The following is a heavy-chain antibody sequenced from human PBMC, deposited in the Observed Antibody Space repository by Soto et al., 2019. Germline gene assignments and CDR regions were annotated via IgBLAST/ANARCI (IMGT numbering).Heavy chain of an antibody. CDR3: ARLPPPRVVVTTDRTYYGMDV. D-gene: IGHD2-21*02. CDR2: IFYSGST. CDR1: GGSISSSSYY. Sequence: SETLSLTCTVSGGSISSSSYYWGWIRQPPGKGLEWIGSIFYSGSTYYNPSLKSRVTISVDTSKNQFSLKLSSVTAADTAVYYCARLPPPRVVVTTDRTYYGMDVWGQGTTVTVSS. V-gene: IGHV4-39*01. J-gene: IGHJ6*02.